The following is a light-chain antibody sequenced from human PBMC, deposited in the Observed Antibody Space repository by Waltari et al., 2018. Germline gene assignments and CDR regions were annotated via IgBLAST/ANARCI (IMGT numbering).Light chain of an antibody. CDR1: SSNIRAGYD. CDR3: QSYDSSLSDVV. Sequence: HSVLTQPPSVSGAPGPRVTMSCSGSSSNIRAGYDVHWYQQVPGTAPQLLIYGNSNRPSGVPDRFSGSKSGTSASLAITGLQAEDEADYYCQSYDSSLSDVVFGGGTKLTVL. CDR2: GNS. J-gene: IGLJ2*01. V-gene: IGLV1-40*01.